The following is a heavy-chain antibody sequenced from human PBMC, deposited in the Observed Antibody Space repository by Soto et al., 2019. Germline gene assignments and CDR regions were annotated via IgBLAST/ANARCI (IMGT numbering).Heavy chain of an antibody. D-gene: IGHD3-10*01. J-gene: IGHJ4*02. CDR2: ISGSGGST. V-gene: IGHV3-23*01. CDR3: ARVPSPVYYYGSGSYYNPNFDY. CDR1: GFTFSSYA. Sequence: GGSLRLSCAASGFTFSSYAMSWVRQAPGKGLEWVSAISGSGGSTYYADSVKGRFTISRDNSKNTLYLQMNSLRAEDTAVYYCARVPSPVYYYGSGSYYNPNFDYWGQGTLVTVSS.